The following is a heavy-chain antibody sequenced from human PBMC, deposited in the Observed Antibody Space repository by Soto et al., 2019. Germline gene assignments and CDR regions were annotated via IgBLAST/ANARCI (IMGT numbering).Heavy chain of an antibody. CDR1: GFTFSSYA. D-gene: IGHD4-17*01. CDR2: ISGSGGST. CDR3: AKAYDDYGDPYYFDY. J-gene: IGHJ4*02. V-gene: IGHV3-23*01. Sequence: GESLKISCAASGFTFSSYAMSWVRQAPGKGLEWVSAISGSGGSTYYADSVKGRFTISRDNSKNTLYLQMNSLRAEDTAVYYCAKAYDDYGDPYYFDYWGQGTLVTVSS.